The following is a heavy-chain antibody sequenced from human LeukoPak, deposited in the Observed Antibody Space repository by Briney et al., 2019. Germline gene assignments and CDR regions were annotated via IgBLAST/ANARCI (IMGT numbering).Heavy chain of an antibody. Sequence: SVKVSCKASGGTFSSYAISWVRQAPGQGLEWMGGIIPIFGTANYAQKFQGRVTITTDESTSTAYMELSSLRSEDTAMYYRARDFQGGGFDYWGQGTLVTVSS. CDR2: IIPIFGTA. D-gene: IGHD3-16*01. CDR1: GGTFSSYA. J-gene: IGHJ4*02. V-gene: IGHV1-69*05. CDR3: ARDFQGGGFDY.